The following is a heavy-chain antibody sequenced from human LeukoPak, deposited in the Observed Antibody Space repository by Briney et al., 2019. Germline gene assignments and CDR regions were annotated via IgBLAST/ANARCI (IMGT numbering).Heavy chain of an antibody. CDR1: GFPFSSYE. Sequence: PGGSLRLSCAASGFPFSSYEMNWVRQAPRKGLEWVSYISSSGRTIYYADSVKGRFTISRDNAKISLYLQMNSLRADDTAVYYCAEIGVRGAQNDYWGQGTLVTVSS. V-gene: IGHV3-48*03. J-gene: IGHJ4*02. D-gene: IGHD3-10*01. CDR2: ISSSGRTI. CDR3: AEIGVRGAQNDY.